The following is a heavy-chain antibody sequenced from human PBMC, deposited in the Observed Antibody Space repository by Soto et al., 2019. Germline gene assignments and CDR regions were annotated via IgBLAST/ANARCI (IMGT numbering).Heavy chain of an antibody. CDR2: IYDTGTT. J-gene: IGHJ4*01. D-gene: IGHD2-2*01. Sequence: SETLSLTCTVSGASISGFYWSCIRKSAGKGLEWIGLIYDTGTTDYNPSLKSRVMMSVDTSKKQFSLKLRSVTAADTAVYYCARVHVMVVAGSTFEYLAHGTLVTVSS. CDR3: ARVHVMVVAGSTFEY. V-gene: IGHV4-4*07. CDR1: GASISGFY.